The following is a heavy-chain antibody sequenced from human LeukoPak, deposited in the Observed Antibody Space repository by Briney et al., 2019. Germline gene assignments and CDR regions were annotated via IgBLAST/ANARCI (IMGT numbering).Heavy chain of an antibody. J-gene: IGHJ4*02. Sequence: ASVKVSCKASGYTFTGYYMHWVRQAPGQGLEWMGRINPNSGGTNYAQKFQGRVTMTRDTSISTAYMELSSLRSEDTAVYYCAKIRESGGSYVALDYWGQGTLVTVSS. D-gene: IGHD1-26*01. CDR3: AKIRESGGSYVALDY. CDR1: GYTFTGYY. CDR2: INPNSGGT. V-gene: IGHV1-2*06.